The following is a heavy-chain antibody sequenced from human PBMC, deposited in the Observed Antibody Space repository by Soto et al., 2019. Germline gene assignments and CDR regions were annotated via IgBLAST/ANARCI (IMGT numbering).Heavy chain of an antibody. Sequence: SETLSLTCTFSGGSVTKSSYYWGWIRQFPGKGLEWIATIYYRGSTYYNPSLKNRLTISIYTSTNQFSLQMKSVTAADTAIYYCAGHRLEEINTISAFDLWGQGTMVTVSS. CDR2: IYYRGST. V-gene: IGHV4-39*01. D-gene: IGHD1-1*01. CDR1: GGSVTKSSYY. J-gene: IGHJ3*01. CDR3: AGHRLEEINTISAFDL.